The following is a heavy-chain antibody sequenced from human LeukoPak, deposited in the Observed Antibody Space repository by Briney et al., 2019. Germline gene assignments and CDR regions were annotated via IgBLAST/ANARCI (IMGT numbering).Heavy chain of an antibody. CDR2: IIPIFGTA. D-gene: IGHD5-18*01. CDR3: ATIQLWVGGPFDY. J-gene: IGHJ4*02. CDR1: GGTFSSYA. Sequence: ASVKVSCKASGGTFSSYAISWFRQPPGQGLNGMGRIIPIFGTANYAQKFQGRVTITTDESTSTAYMELSSLRSEDTAVYYCATIQLWVGGPFDYWGQGTLVTVSS. V-gene: IGHV1-69*05.